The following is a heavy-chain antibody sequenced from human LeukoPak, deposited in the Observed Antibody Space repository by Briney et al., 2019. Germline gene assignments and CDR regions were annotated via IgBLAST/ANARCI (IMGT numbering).Heavy chain of an antibody. J-gene: IGHJ4*02. Sequence: GGSLRLSCAASGFTFSSYAMSWVRQAPGKGLEWASAISGSGGSTYYADSVKGRFTISRDNSKNTLYLQMNSLRAEDTAVYYCAKDLESGSDSSGYYDYWGQGTLVTVSS. V-gene: IGHV3-23*01. CDR2: ISGSGGST. CDR1: GFTFSSYA. D-gene: IGHD3-22*01. CDR3: AKDLESGSDSSGYYDY.